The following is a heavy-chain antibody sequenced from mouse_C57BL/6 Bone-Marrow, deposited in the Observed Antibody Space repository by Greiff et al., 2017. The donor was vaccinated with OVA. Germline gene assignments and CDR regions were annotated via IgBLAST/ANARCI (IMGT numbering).Heavy chain of an antibody. V-gene: IGHV10-1*01. D-gene: IGHD1-1*01. J-gene: IGHJ3*01. CDR3: VSDYYGSSYGLAY. CDR1: VFRFTTYS. Sequence: VPRVASGGGLVQPKWSLQLSCAASVFRFTTYSLHWVRPAPGPGLEWVARIRSKSNNYATYYADSVKDRFTISRDDSESMLYLQMNNLKTEDTAMYYCVSDYYGSSYGLAYWGQGTLVTVSA. CDR2: IRSKSNNYAT.